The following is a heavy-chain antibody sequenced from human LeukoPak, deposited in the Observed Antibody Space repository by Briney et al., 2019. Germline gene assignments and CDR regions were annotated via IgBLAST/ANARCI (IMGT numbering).Heavy chain of an antibody. Sequence: GASVKVSCKASGYTFTSYGISWVRQAPGQGLEWMGWISAYNGNTNYAQKLQGRVTMTTDTSTSTAYMELRSLRSDDTAVYYCARGLREHYCSSTSCYPGNWFDPWGQGTLVTVSS. J-gene: IGHJ5*02. CDR1: GYTFTSYG. CDR3: ARGLREHYCSSTSCYPGNWFDP. V-gene: IGHV1-18*01. D-gene: IGHD2-2*01. CDR2: ISAYNGNT.